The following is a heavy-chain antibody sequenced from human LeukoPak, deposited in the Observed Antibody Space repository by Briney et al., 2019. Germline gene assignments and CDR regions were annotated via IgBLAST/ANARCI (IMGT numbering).Heavy chain of an antibody. CDR3: AREEREYCGGDCNDAFDI. Sequence: SVKVSCKASGGTFSSYAISWVRQAPGQWLEWMGGIIPIFGTANYAQKFQGRGTITADESTSTAYSELSSLRSEDTAVYYCAREEREYCGGDCNDAFDIWGQGTMVTVSS. CDR2: IIPIFGTA. J-gene: IGHJ3*02. D-gene: IGHD2-21*02. V-gene: IGHV1-69*13. CDR1: GGTFSSYA.